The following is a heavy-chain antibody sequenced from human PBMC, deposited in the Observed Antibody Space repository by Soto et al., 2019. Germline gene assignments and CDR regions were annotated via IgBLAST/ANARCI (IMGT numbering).Heavy chain of an antibody. D-gene: IGHD3-9*01. CDR3: ASDWLPSPWFY. CDR1: GYTFTSYA. J-gene: IGHJ4*02. Sequence: VASVKVSCKASGYTFTSYAMHWVRQAPGQRLEWMGWINAGNGNTKYSQKFQGRVTITRDTSASTAYVELSSLRSEDTAVYYCASDWLPSPWFYWGQGTLVTVSS. CDR2: INAGNGNT. V-gene: IGHV1-3*01.